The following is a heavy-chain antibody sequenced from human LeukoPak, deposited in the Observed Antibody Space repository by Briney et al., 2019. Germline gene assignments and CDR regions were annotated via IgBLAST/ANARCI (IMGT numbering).Heavy chain of an antibody. CDR3: ARDPVYGSGTF. V-gene: IGHV4-30-4*01. D-gene: IGHD3-10*01. J-gene: IGHJ4*02. CDR1: GGSISTGDYY. Sequence: SETLSLTCTIAGGSISTGDYYWSWIRQPPGKGLEWIGYIYYSGTTYYNPSLKGRISFSMQTSKNQFSLNLRSVTAADTAVYYCARDPVYGSGTFWGQGTLVTVSS. CDR2: IYYSGTT.